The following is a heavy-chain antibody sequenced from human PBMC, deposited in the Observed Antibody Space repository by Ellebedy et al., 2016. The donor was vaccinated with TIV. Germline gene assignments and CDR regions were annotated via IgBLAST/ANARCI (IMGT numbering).Heavy chain of an antibody. V-gene: IGHV3-66*01. D-gene: IGHD3-16*01. J-gene: IGHJ3*02. Sequence: GESLKISCAASELTVNSNYMSWVRQAPGKGLEWVSVISVGGSTYYADSVKGRFTISRDNSKHTLFLQMNSLRAEDTAVYYCASETFNDVDLELWGLFDMWGQGTTVTVSS. CDR2: ISVGGST. CDR1: ELTVNSNY. CDR3: ASETFNDVDLELWGLFDM.